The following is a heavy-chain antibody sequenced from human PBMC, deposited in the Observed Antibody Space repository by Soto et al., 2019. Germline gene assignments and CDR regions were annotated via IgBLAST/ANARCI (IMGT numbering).Heavy chain of an antibody. CDR1: GFSFNIFA. D-gene: IGHD3-22*01. CDR2: ISGGGGST. V-gene: IGHV3-23*01. CDR3: AKDPTSYDSSAQFDS. Sequence: EVKLLESGGRLVQPGGSLRLSCAASGFSFNIFAMNWVRQAPGKGLEWVSGISGGGGSTYYADSVKGRFTISRDNSNTTLYLQMNSLRAEDTAVYYCAKDPTSYDSSAQFDSWGQGTLVTVSS. J-gene: IGHJ4*02.